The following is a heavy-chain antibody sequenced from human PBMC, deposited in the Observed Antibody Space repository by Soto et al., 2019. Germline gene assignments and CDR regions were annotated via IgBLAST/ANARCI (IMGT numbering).Heavy chain of an antibody. J-gene: IGHJ6*02. CDR1: GYTFTNYY. CDR3: AREGSNYYGMDV. Sequence: QVQLVQSGAEVQKPGASVKVSCKASGYTFTNYYMHWVRQAPGQGLEWMGVINPSGGSTTYAQKFQGRVTMTRDTSTSTVYMELSSLRSEDTTVYYCAREGSNYYGMDVWGQGTTVTVSS. CDR2: INPSGGST. V-gene: IGHV1-46*01.